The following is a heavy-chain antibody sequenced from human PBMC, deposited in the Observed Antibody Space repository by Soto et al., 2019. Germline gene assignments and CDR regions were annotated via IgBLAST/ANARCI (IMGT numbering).Heavy chain of an antibody. CDR3: ARDAYNYYYGMDV. V-gene: IGHV4-31*03. CDR2: IYYSGST. J-gene: IGHJ6*02. CDR1: GGSISSGGYY. Sequence: PSETLSLTCTVSGGSISSGGYYWSWIRQHPGKGLEWIGYIYYSGSTYYNPSLKSRVTISVDTSKNQFSLKLSSVTAADTAVYYCARDAYNYYYGMDVWGQGTTVTAP.